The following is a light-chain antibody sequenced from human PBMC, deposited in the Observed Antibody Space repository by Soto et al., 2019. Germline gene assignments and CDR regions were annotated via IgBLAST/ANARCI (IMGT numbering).Light chain of an antibody. Sequence: QSALTQPRSVSGSPGQSVTISCAGTSSDVGGYDYVSWYQQHPGEVPKLMVYDVSQRPSGVPDRFSGSKSGNTASLTISGLQAEDEADYYCCSFTGTIFVFGTGTKVTVL. CDR2: DVS. J-gene: IGLJ1*01. CDR1: SSDVGGYDY. CDR3: CSFTGTIFV. V-gene: IGLV2-11*01.